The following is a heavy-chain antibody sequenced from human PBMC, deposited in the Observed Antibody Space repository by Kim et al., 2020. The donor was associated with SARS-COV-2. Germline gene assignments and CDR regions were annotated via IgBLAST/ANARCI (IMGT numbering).Heavy chain of an antibody. J-gene: IGHJ1*01. D-gene: IGHD1-26*01. Sequence: SETLSLTCAAYGGSFSGYYWSWIRQPPGKGLEWIGEINHSGSTNYNPSLKSRVTISVDTSNNQIPLKLSSVTAADTAVYYCARGGVELASPSEYFQHWG. V-gene: IGHV4-34*01. CDR2: INHSGST. CDR3: ARGGVELASPSEYFQH. CDR1: GGSFSGYY.